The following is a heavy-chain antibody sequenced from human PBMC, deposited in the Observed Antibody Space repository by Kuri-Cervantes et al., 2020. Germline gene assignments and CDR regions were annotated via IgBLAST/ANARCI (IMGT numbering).Heavy chain of an antibody. D-gene: IGHD4-11*01. CDR2: ITPSGGRA. CDR1: RYTFTSYY. Sequence: ASVKVSCKASRYTFTSYYIHWLRQAPGQGLEWMGMITPSGGRATYAQKFQGRVTMTRDTSTSTVYMELSSLRSEDTAVYYCARAYSSYVYGMDVWGQGTTVTVSS. J-gene: IGHJ6*02. CDR3: ARAYSSYVYGMDV. V-gene: IGHV1-46*01.